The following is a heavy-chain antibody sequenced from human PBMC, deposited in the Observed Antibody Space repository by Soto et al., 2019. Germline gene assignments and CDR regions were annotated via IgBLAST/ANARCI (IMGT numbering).Heavy chain of an antibody. J-gene: IGHJ3*02. CDR2: ISPKSGGT. CDR1: GYTFSDYY. V-gene: IGHV1-2*02. D-gene: IGHD3-22*01. Sequence: GSSVKVSCKASGYTFSDYYVHWVRQAPGQGLEWMGWISPKSGGTNYAQKFQCRVTMTRDTSIFTAYMELSRLRSDDTAVYYCTRNAFYYNSSGYHDGFDIWGQGTLVTVSS. CDR3: TRNAFYYNSSGYHDGFDI.